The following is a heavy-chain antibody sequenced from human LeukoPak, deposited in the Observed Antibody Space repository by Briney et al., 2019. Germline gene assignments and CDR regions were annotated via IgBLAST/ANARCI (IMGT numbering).Heavy chain of an antibody. V-gene: IGHV4-61*02. CDR2: IYARGNT. Sequence: SETPSLTCTVSGGSISGNYYWSWIRQPAGKGLEWIGRIYARGNTNYNPSLKSRVTISVDTSKNQFSLKLSSVTAADTAVYFCARDSHAYFDAFDIWGQGTMVTVSS. CDR1: GGSISGNYY. D-gene: IGHD2/OR15-2a*01. CDR3: ARDSHAYFDAFDI. J-gene: IGHJ3*02.